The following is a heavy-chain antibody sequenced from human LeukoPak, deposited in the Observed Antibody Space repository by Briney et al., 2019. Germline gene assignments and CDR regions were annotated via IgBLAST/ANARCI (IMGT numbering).Heavy chain of an antibody. CDR2: IYHSGST. V-gene: IGHV4-30-2*01. CDR3: ARVYCSGGSCYFDY. D-gene: IGHD2-15*01. Sequence: PSETLSLTCTVSGGSISSGGYYWSWIRQHPGKGLEWIGYIYHSGSTYYNPSLKSRVTISVDRSKNQFSLKLSSVTAADTAVYYCARVYCSGGSCYFDYWGQGTLVTVSS. CDR1: GGSISSGGYY. J-gene: IGHJ4*02.